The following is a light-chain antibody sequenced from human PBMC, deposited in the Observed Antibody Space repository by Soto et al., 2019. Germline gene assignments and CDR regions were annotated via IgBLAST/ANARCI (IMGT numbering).Light chain of an antibody. CDR2: GAS. Sequence: DIQMTQSPSSLSAFVGDRVTITCRASQNINNYLAWYQQKPGKVPKLLIYGASTLQSVVPPRFSGSGSGTGFTLPISSLQLEDVVTYYCQWYNNAHINFGSGTKVSVK. J-gene: IGKJ3*01. V-gene: IGKV1-27*01. CDR3: QWYNNAHIN. CDR1: QNINNY.